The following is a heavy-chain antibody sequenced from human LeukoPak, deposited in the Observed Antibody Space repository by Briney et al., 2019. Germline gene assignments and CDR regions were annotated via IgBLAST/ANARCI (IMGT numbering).Heavy chain of an antibody. D-gene: IGHD6-19*01. J-gene: IGHJ4*02. V-gene: IGHV4-34*01. CDR1: GGSFSGYY. Sequence: PSETLSLTCAVYGGSFSGYYWSWIRQPPGKGLEWIGETNHSGSTNYNPSLKSRVTISVDTSKNQFSLKLSSVTAADTAVYYCARRRRAVAGYYFDYWGQGTLVTVSS. CDR2: TNHSGST. CDR3: ARRRRAVAGYYFDY.